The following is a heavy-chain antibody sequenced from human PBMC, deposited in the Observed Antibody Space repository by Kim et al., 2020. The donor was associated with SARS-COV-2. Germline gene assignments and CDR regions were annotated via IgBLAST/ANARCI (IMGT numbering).Heavy chain of an antibody. CDR3: ARDSPYGDYLNFDY. Sequence: GGSLRLSCAASGFTFSSFWMHWVRQAPGKGLVWVSRITSDGSSTSYADSVKGRFTISRDNAKNTLYLQMNSLRAEDTAVYYCARDSPYGDYLNFDYWGQGTLVTVSS. J-gene: IGHJ4*02. V-gene: IGHV3-74*01. D-gene: IGHD4-17*01. CDR2: ITSDGSST. CDR1: GFTFSSFW.